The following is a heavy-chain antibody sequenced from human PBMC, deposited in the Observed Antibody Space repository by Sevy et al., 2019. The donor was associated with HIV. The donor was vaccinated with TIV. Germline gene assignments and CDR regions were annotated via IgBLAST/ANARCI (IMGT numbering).Heavy chain of an antibody. Sequence: GGSLRLSCAASGVTFSSYNMNWVRQPPGKGLEWVSSISGSSNYIYYAESVKGRFIISRDNAKNTLYLQMNSLRADDTALYYCARGPPDGSYDYFDYWGQGTRVTVSS. CDR1: GVTFSSYN. D-gene: IGHD1-26*01. CDR3: ARGPPDGSYDYFDY. CDR2: ISGSSNYI. V-gene: IGHV3-21*06. J-gene: IGHJ4*02.